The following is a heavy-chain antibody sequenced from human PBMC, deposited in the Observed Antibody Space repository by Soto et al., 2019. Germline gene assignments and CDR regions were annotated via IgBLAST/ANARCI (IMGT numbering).Heavy chain of an antibody. V-gene: IGHV4-31*03. J-gene: IGHJ6*02. Sequence: SETLSLTCTVSGGSISSGGYYWSWIRQHPGKGLEWIGYIYYSGSTYYNPSLKSRVTISVDTSKNQFSLKLSSVTAADTAVYYCARDWAYGMDVWGQGTTVTVSS. D-gene: IGHD3-16*01. CDR2: IYYSGST. CDR3: ARDWAYGMDV. CDR1: GGSISSGGYY.